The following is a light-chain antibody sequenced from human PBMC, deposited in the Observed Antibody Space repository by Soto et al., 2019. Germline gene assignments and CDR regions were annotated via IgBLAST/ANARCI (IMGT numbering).Light chain of an antibody. J-gene: IGLJ1*01. CDR3: YSYAGSSTYV. Sequence: QAVVTQPASVSGSPGQSITISCTGTSSDIGAYDYVSWYQQLPDKAPKLIIHEVNKRPSGVSTRFSGSKSGNTAYLTISGLQADDDADYHCYSYAGSSTYVFGTGTKLTVL. CDR1: SSDIGAYDY. CDR2: EVN. V-gene: IGLV2-23*02.